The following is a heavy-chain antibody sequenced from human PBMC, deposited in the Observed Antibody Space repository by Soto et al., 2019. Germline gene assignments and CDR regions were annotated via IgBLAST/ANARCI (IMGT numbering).Heavy chain of an antibody. CDR2: IYYSGST. CDR3: ARAQLSLNGYSYGLDAFDI. Sequence: SETRSLTCTVSGGSIRSGDYYWSWIRQPPGKGLEWIGYIYYSGSTYYNPSLKSRVTISVDTSKNQFSLKLSSVTAADTAVYYCARAQLSLNGYSYGLDAFDIWGQGTMVTVSS. V-gene: IGHV4-30-4*01. CDR1: GGSIRSGDYY. J-gene: IGHJ3*02. D-gene: IGHD5-18*01.